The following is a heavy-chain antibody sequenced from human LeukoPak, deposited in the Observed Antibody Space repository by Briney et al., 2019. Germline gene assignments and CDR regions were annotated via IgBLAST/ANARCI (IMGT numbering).Heavy chain of an antibody. D-gene: IGHD4-17*01. CDR3: ARGGDYGANWFDP. CDR1: GGSISNYY. CDR2: VYYSGST. J-gene: IGHJ5*02. V-gene: IGHV4-59*01. Sequence: WETLSLTCTVSGGSISNYYGNWIRQPPEKGLEWIGYVYYSGSTNYNPSLKSRVTISLDTSKNQFSLNLNSVSAADTAVYHCARGGDYGANWFDPWGQGILVTVSS.